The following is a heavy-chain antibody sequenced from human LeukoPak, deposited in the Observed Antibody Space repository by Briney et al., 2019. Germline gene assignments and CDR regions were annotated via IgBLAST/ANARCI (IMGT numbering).Heavy chain of an antibody. Sequence: GGSLRLSCAPSGFIFSNYAMGWVRQAPGQGLEWVSAISGSGVVTRYADSVKGRFSVSRDNSRNTLYLEMDNLRGEDTATYYCTKGSGWLLIDYWGQGTPVTVSS. D-gene: IGHD3-22*01. CDR3: TKGSGWLLIDY. V-gene: IGHV3-23*01. J-gene: IGHJ4*02. CDR1: GFIFSNYA. CDR2: ISGSGVVT.